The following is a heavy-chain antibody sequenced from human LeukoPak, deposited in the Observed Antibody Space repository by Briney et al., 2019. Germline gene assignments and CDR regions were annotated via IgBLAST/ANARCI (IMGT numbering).Heavy chain of an antibody. CDR1: GDSFTSVTDY. CDR3: ARVLLSNYDFWSGYSNWFDP. J-gene: IGHJ5*02. CDR2: IYYSGST. V-gene: IGHV4-61*01. D-gene: IGHD3-3*01. Sequence: SETLSLTCTVSGDSFTSVTDYWAWIRQPPGKGLEWIGYIYYSGSTNYNPSLKSRVTISVDTSKNQFSLKLSSVTAADTAVYYCARVLLSNYDFWSGYSNWFDPWGQGTLVTVSS.